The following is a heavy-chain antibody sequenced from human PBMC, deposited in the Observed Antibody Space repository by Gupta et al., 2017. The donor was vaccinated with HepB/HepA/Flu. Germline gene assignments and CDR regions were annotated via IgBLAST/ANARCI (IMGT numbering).Heavy chain of an antibody. D-gene: IGHD3-3*01. J-gene: IGHJ4*02. Sequence: EVQLVESGGDLVQPGGSLRLSCAASGFTVSSHYMGWVRQAPGKGLQWVSVIESGGTTRFADSVKARFSVSRDISKNMVFLHMSALTGDDTAVYYCVREPPSGNNFDYWGQGTLVTVSS. V-gene: IGHV3-66*01. CDR2: IESGGTT. CDR1: GFTVSSHY. CDR3: VREPPSGNNFDY.